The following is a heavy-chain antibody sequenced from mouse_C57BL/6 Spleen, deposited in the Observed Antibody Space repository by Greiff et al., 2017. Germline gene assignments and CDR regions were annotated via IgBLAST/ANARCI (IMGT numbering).Heavy chain of an antibody. D-gene: IGHD4-1*01. Sequence: QVQLQQSGAELVKPGASVKISCKASGYAFSSYWMNWVKQRPGKGLEWIGQFYPGDGDTNYNGKFKGKATLTADKSSSTAYMQLSSLTSEDSAVYFCARCGTDYYAMDYWGQGTSVTVSS. CDR2: FYPGDGDT. J-gene: IGHJ4*01. CDR1: GYAFSSYW. CDR3: ARCGTDYYAMDY. V-gene: IGHV1-80*01.